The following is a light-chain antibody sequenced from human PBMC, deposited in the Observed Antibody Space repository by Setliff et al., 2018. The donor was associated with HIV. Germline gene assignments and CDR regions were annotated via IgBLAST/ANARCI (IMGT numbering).Light chain of an antibody. J-gene: IGLJ1*01. CDR1: SSDIGGYNY. V-gene: IGLV2-11*01. CDR2: DIT. CDR3: CSYAGNYVFV. Sequence: QFALAQPRSVSGSPGQSVTFSCTGASSDIGGYNYVSWYQQHPGKAPKLLIYDITKRPSGVPDRFSGFKSGNTASLTISGLQADDEADYYCCSYAGNYVFVFGGGTKVTVL.